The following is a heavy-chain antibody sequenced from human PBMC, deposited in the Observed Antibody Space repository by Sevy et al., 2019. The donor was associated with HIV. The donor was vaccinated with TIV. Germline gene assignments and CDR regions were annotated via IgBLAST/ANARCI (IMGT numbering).Heavy chain of an antibody. CDR1: GFIVNDKY. CDR2: IFSSGST. CDR3: VSLSLSYLSGWSYFDY. D-gene: IGHD6-19*01. J-gene: IGHJ4*02. Sequence: GGSLRLSCAISGFIVNDKYIIWVRQAPGKGLEWVSVIFSSGSTYYADSAKGRFTISRDISKNTVYLQMNSVRAEDTAVYYCVSLSLSYLSGWSYFDYWGQGTLVTVSS. V-gene: IGHV3-66*02.